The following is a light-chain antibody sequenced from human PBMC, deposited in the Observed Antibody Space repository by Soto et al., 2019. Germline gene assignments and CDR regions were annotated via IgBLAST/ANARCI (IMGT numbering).Light chain of an antibody. CDR3: GTWDSSLSASYV. CDR2: DTN. CDR1: SSNIGNNY. V-gene: IGLV1-51*01. J-gene: IGLJ1*01. Sequence: QSVLTQPPSVSAAPGQKVTISCSGSSSNIGNNYVSWYQQLPGTAPKLLIYDTNKRPSGIPDRFSGSKSGTSATLGITGLQTGDEADYHCGTWDSSLSASYVFGTGTKGTVL.